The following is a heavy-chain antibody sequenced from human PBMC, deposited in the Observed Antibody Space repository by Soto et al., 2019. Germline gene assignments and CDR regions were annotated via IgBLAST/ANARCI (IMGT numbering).Heavy chain of an antibody. CDR1: GFTFSDYY. D-gene: IGHD5-12*01. J-gene: IGHJ4*02. V-gene: IGHV3-11*05. CDR2: ISSSSSYT. CDR3: ERGRVYSGYYVY. Sequence: QVQLVESGGGLVKPGGSLRLSCAASGFTFSDYYMSWIRQAPGKGLEWVSYISSSSSYTNYAVSVKGRFTISRENVKNSLYLQMTSLRGEDTAVYYCERGRVYSGYYVYWAQGTLVTVPS.